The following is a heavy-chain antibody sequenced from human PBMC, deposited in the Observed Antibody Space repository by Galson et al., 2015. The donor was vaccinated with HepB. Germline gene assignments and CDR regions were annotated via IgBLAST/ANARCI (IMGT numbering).Heavy chain of an antibody. Sequence: LRLSCAASGFTVSSNYVSWVRQAPGKGLEWVSVIYSGGSTYYADSVKGRFTISRDNSKNTLYLQMNSLRAEDTAVYYCARANMTAKYSGSYFHYWGQGTLVTVSS. CDR3: ARANMTAKYSGSYFHY. J-gene: IGHJ4*02. CDR1: GFTVSSNY. CDR2: IYSGGST. D-gene: IGHD1-26*01. V-gene: IGHV3-66*01.